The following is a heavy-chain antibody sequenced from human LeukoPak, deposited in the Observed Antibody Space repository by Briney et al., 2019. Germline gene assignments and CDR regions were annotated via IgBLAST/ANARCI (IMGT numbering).Heavy chain of an antibody. V-gene: IGHV4-59*05. CDR1: GFTFSTYT. CDR3: ARVASSSAGGVGY. Sequence: PGGSLRLSCAASGFTFSTYTMNWVRRAPGKGLEWIGSIYYLGTTYDNPSLKSRVTISIDTSKNQFSLKLRSVTASDTAVYYCARVASSSAGGVGYWGQGTLVAVSS. CDR2: IYYLGTT. D-gene: IGHD6-6*01. J-gene: IGHJ4*02.